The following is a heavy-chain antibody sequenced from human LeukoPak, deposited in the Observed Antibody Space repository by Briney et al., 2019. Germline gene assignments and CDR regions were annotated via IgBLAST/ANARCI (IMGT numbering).Heavy chain of an antibody. J-gene: IGHJ4*02. Sequence: SETLSLTCSVSGVSISAYYWSWIRQPAGKGLEWIGRIYPGESIYASKNTNYNPSLKSRVTISVDTSKNQFSLKLSSVTAADTAVYYCARGVYIAAAQYGYWGQGTLVTVSS. CDR3: ARGVYIAAAQYGY. D-gene: IGHD6-13*01. CDR1: GVSISAYY. CDR2: IYPGESIYASKNT. V-gene: IGHV4-4*07.